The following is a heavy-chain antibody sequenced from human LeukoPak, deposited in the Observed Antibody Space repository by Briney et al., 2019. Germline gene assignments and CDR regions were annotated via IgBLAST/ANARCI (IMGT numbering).Heavy chain of an antibody. V-gene: IGHV4-39*02. D-gene: IGHD1-26*01. CDR2: IHHSGST. CDR3: ARVSGGTYYVFAY. Sequence: PSETLSHTCTVSGGSISSSSYYWGWIRQSPGKGLEWIGSIHHSGSTYYNPSLKSRVTISVDTSKNHFSLKLSSVTAADTAVYYCARVSGGTYYVFAYWGQGTLVTVSS. J-gene: IGHJ4*02. CDR1: GGSISSSSYY.